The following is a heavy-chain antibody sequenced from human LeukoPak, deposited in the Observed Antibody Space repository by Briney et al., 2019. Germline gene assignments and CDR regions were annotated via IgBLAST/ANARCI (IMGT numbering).Heavy chain of an antibody. Sequence: SVKVSCKASGDTFSSYAISWLRQAPGQGLEWMGGIIPILGTTNYAQKFQGRVTITADESTSTAYMELSSLRSEDTAVYYCARVIRAGSGWEHIDYWGQGTLVTVSS. CDR3: ARVIRAGSGWEHIDY. J-gene: IGHJ4*02. CDR1: GDTFSSYA. D-gene: IGHD6-19*01. V-gene: IGHV1-69*13. CDR2: IIPILGTT.